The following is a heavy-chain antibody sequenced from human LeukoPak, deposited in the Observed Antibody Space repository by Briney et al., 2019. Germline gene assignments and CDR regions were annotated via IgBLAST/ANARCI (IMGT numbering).Heavy chain of an antibody. V-gene: IGHV3-33*01. J-gene: IGHJ4*02. CDR1: GFTFRSYG. Sequence: PGGSLRLSCAPPGFTFRSYGMHGFRQAQGKGGGWGAVLWYDGSNKYYADSVRGRFTISRDNSKNTLYLQMNSLRAEDTAVYYCARDYKAYYYDSILGYWGQGTLVTVSS. D-gene: IGHD3-22*01. CDR2: LWYDGSNK. CDR3: ARDYKAYYYDSILGY.